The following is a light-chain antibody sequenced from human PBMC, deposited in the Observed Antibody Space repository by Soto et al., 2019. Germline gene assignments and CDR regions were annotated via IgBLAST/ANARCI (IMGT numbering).Light chain of an antibody. Sequence: QSVLTQPPSASGSPGQSVTISCTGTSSDVGSSNFVSWYQQHPGKAPKLIFYEVSNRPPGLSDRFSGSKSGTTASLTISGLQAEDEADYFCSSYTTNKTLLFGGGTKVTVL. J-gene: IGLJ2*01. V-gene: IGLV2-14*01. CDR3: SSYTTNKTLL. CDR2: EVS. CDR1: SSDVGSSNF.